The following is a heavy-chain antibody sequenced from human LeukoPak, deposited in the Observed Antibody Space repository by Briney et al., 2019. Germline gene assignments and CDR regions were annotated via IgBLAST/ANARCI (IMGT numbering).Heavy chain of an antibody. D-gene: IGHD5-24*01. CDR3: TRRAARWQFDL. V-gene: IGHV3-9*01. Sequence: GGSLRLSCAVSGFNFDDYAMDWVRQAPGRGLEWVSGINWKTGNGIYADSVKGRFTISRDNAKNSLYLQMSSLRAEDTALYYCTRRAARWQFDLWGRGTLLTVSS. CDR1: GFNFDDYA. CDR2: INWKTGNG. J-gene: IGHJ2*01.